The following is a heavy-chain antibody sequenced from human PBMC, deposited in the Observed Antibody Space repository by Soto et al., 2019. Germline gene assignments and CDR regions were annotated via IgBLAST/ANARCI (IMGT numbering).Heavy chain of an antibody. V-gene: IGHV1-69*06. CDR2: SIPIFGTA. J-gene: IGHJ4*02. CDR1: GGTFSSYA. Sequence: ASVKVSCKASGGTFSSYAISWVRQAPGRGLEWMGGSIPIFGTANYAQKFQGRVTITADKSTSTAYMELSSLRSEDTAVYYCARHGTAMADYWGQGTLVTVSS. D-gene: IGHD5-18*01. CDR3: ARHGTAMADY.